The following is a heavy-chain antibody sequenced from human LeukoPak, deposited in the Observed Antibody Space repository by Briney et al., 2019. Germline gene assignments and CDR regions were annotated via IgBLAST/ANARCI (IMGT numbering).Heavy chain of an antibody. D-gene: IGHD6-25*01. CDR2: MSTSLNYI. CDR3: ARSRGPPTYFDY. CDR1: GFTFSDYS. Sequence: VGSLRLSCAASGFTFSDYSMNWFRQAPGKGLKWVSSMSTSLNYIYYADSVKGRFTISRDDAKNLLYLEMNSLRAEDTAVYYCARSRGPPTYFDYWGQGTLVTVSS. V-gene: IGHV3-21*06. J-gene: IGHJ4*02.